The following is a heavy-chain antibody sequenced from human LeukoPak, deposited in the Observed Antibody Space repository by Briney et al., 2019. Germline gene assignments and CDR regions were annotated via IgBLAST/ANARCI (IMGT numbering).Heavy chain of an antibody. J-gene: IGHJ4*02. V-gene: IGHV1-2*02. CDR2: INPNSGGT. Sequence: ASVKISCKASGYTFTGYYMHWVRQAPGQGLEWMGWINPNSGGTNYAQKFQGRVTMTRDTSISTAYMELSRLRSDDTAVYYCARDRDSSGYYRTRYYDYWGQGTLVTVSS. CDR1: GYTFTGYY. D-gene: IGHD3-22*01. CDR3: ARDRDSSGYYRTRYYDY.